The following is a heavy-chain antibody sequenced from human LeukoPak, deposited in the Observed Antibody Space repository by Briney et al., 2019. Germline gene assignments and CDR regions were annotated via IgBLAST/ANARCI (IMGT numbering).Heavy chain of an antibody. CDR3: ARRKSPLPLH. CDR1: GGSISTYY. V-gene: IGHV4-39*01. D-gene: IGHD3-10*01. Sequence: SETLSLTCTVSGGSISTYYWGWIRQPPGKGLEWIGSIYYSGSTNYNPSLKSRVTISVDTSKNQFSLNLTSVTAADTAVYYCARRKSPLPLHWGQGTLVTVSS. CDR2: IYYSGST. J-gene: IGHJ4*02.